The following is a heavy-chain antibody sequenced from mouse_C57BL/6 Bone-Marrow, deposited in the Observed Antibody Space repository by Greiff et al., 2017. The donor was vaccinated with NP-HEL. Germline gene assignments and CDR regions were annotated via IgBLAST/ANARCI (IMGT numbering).Heavy chain of an antibody. J-gene: IGHJ1*03. CDR3: AREGGGEV. CDR2: ISDGGSYT. V-gene: IGHV5-4*01. Sequence: EVMLVESGGGLVKPGGSLKLSCAASGFTFSSYAMSWVRQTPEKRLEWVATISDGGSYTYYPDNVKGRFTISRDNAKNNLYLQMSHLKSEDTAMYYCAREGGGEVWGTGTTVTVSS. CDR1: GFTFSSYA. D-gene: IGHD1-1*02.